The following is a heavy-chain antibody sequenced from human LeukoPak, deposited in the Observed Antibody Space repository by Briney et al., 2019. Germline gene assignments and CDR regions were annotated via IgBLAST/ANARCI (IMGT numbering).Heavy chain of an antibody. CDR1: GGSISSGGYY. Sequence: SQTLSLTCVVSGGSISSGGYYWNWIRQAPGKGLEMIGWIYRSGRTYYNPSLRGRVTISDDMSRTQFSLKLTSVTAADTAVYYCASEGDYGYPYLWGQGTLVTVSS. CDR2: IYRSGRT. CDR3: ASEGDYGYPYL. J-gene: IGHJ5*02. D-gene: IGHD3-16*01. V-gene: IGHV4-30-2*01.